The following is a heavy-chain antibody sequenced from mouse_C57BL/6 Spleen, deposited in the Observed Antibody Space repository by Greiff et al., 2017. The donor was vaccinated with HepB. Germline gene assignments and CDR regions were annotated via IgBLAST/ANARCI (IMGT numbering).Heavy chain of an antibody. Sequence: EVQVVESGGGLVKPGGSLKLSCAASGFTFSSYTMSWVRQTPEKRLEWVATISGGGGNTYYPDSVKGRFTISRDNAKNTLYLQMSSLRSEDTALYYCARRPYYAMDYWGQGTSVTVSS. CDR3: ARRPYYAMDY. V-gene: IGHV5-9*01. CDR2: ISGGGGNT. J-gene: IGHJ4*01. CDR1: GFTFSSYT.